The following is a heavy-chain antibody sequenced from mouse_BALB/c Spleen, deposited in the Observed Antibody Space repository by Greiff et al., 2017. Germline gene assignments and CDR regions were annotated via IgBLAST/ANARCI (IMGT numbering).Heavy chain of an antibody. CDR3: ARYDYDWPYAMDY. CDR2: ISSGGST. Sequence: EVKVVESGGGLVKPGGSLKLSCAASGFTFSSYAMSWVRQTPEKRLEWVASISSGGSTYYPDSVKGRFTISRDNARNILYLQMSSLRSEDTAMYYCARYDYDWPYAMDYWGQGTSVTVSS. V-gene: IGHV5-6-5*01. D-gene: IGHD2-4*01. J-gene: IGHJ4*01. CDR1: GFTFSSYA.